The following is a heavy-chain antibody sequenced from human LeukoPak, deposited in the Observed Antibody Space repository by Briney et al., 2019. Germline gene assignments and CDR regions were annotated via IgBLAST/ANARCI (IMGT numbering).Heavy chain of an antibody. CDR1: GFTFSSYS. Sequence: PGGSLGLSCAASGFTFSSYSMNWVRQAPGKGLEWVSSISSSSSYIYYADSVKGRFTISRDNAKNSLYLQMNSLRAGDTAVYYCARSSIVVVVAATQRPMDVWGQGTAVTVSS. CDR3: ARSSIVVVVAATQRPMDV. J-gene: IGHJ6*02. D-gene: IGHD2-15*01. V-gene: IGHV3-21*01. CDR2: ISSSSSYI.